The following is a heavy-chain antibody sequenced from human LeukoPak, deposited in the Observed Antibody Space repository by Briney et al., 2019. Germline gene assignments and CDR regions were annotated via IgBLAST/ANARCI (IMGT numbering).Heavy chain of an antibody. CDR1: GFTFDDYA. CDR2: ISGDGGST. J-gene: IGHJ4*02. V-gene: IGHV3-43*02. Sequence: PGGSQRLSCAASGFTFDDYAMHWVRQAPGKGLEWVSLISGDGGSTYYADSVKGRFTISRDNSKNSLYLQMNSLRTEDTALYYCAKVERYFDWLPVDYWGQGTLVTVSS. CDR3: AKVERYFDWLPVDY. D-gene: IGHD3-9*01.